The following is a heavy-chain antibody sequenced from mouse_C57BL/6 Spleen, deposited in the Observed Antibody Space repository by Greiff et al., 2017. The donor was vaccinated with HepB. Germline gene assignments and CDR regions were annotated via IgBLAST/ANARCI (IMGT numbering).Heavy chain of an antibody. CDR1: GYTFTDYN. Sequence: VQLQQSGPELVKPGASVKMSCKASGYTFTDYNMHWVKQSHGKSLEWIGYINPNNGGTSYNQKFKGKATLTVNKSSSTAYMELRSLTSEDSAVYYCAREYYGSSWFAYWGQGTLVTVSA. J-gene: IGHJ3*01. CDR2: INPNNGGT. V-gene: IGHV1-22*01. D-gene: IGHD1-1*01. CDR3: AREYYGSSWFAY.